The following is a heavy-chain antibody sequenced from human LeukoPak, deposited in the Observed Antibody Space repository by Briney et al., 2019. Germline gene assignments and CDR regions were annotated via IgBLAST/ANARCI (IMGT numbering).Heavy chain of an antibody. J-gene: IGHJ4*02. CDR3: AKDDGWLQFNS. CDR1: GLPLRRHG. D-gene: IGHD5-24*01. CDR2: ISPGGDIT. Sequence: PGGSLTLSCVPSGLPLRRHGLNWLRQPPGKGLAWVSGISPGGDITYYADSVKGRFTIARDNSKNTVYLQMNSLRAEDTAVYYWAKDDGWLQFNSWGRGTLVTVSS. V-gene: IGHV3-23*01.